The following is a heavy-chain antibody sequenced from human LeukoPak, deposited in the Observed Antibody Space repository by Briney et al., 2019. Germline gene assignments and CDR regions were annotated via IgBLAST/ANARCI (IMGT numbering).Heavy chain of an antibody. J-gene: IGHJ6*02. V-gene: IGHV4-39*07. CDR3: ARDHLSCSGGSCYSGSYYYYGMDV. D-gene: IGHD2-15*01. CDR2: IYYSGST. CDR1: GGSISSSSYY. Sequence: RPSETLSLTCTVSGGSISSSSYYWGWIRQPPGKGLEWIGSIYYSGSTYYNPSLKSRVTISVDTSKNQFSLKLSSVTAADTAVYYCARDHLSCSGGSCYSGSYYYYGMDVWGQGTTVTVSS.